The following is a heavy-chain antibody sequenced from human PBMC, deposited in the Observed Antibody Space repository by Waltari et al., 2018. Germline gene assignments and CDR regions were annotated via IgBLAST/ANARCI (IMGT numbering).Heavy chain of an antibody. D-gene: IGHD2-15*01. CDR2: IFYTGST. Sequence: QLQLQESGPGLVKPSATLSLTCHFSGVSIRGSCYYWGWIRQPPGKGLEWIGNIFYTGSTSYNPSLQSRVTISVDTSKNHFSLKLSSVTAADTAVYYCATLETAADAFDIWGHGTMVTVSS. V-gene: IGHV4-39*07. CDR3: ATLETAADAFDI. CDR1: GVSIRGSCYY. J-gene: IGHJ3*02.